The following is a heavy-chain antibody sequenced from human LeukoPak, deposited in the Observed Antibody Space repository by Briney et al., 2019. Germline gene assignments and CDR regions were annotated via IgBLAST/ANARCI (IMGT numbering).Heavy chain of an antibody. CDR3: AKDLSWWAAADH. CDR1: GFTLGGNA. J-gene: IGHJ1*01. D-gene: IGHD2-15*01. V-gene: IGHV3-23*01. CDR2: VGGDDRT. Sequence: GGPLRLSCAASGFTLGGNAMSWVRQAPGRGLEWVSGVGGDDRTHYADSVRGRFTISRDNSMNTVSLDMNRLRVEDTAVYYCAKDLSWWAAADHWGQGALVTVAS.